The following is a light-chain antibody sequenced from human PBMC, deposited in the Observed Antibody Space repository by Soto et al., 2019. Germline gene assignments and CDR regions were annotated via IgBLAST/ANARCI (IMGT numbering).Light chain of an antibody. J-gene: IGLJ1*01. V-gene: IGLV2-14*03. CDR1: SSDVGNYNY. CDR2: DVT. Sequence: QSALTQPASVSGSPGQSITISCIGTSSDVGNYNYVSWYQQHPGKAPKLLIYDVTNRPSGVSNRFSGSKSGNTASLTISGLQAEDEADYYCSSYRSSSTLYVFGTGTKLTVL. CDR3: SSYRSSSTLYV.